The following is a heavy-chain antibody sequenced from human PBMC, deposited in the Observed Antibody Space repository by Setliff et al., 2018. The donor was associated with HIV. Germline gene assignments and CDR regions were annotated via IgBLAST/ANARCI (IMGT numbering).Heavy chain of an antibody. J-gene: IGHJ3*02. CDR2: FDPEDGNT. V-gene: IGHV1-24*01. Sequence: ASVKVSCKVSGYTLTELSRHWVRQAPGKGLEWMGGFDPEDGNTIYEQKFQGRVTMTADTSTETAYMELSSLRSEDTAVYYCATVSHTNVAAHDAFDIWGQVTMVTVSS. CDR1: GYTLTELS. D-gene: IGHD6-19*01. CDR3: ATVSHTNVAAHDAFDI.